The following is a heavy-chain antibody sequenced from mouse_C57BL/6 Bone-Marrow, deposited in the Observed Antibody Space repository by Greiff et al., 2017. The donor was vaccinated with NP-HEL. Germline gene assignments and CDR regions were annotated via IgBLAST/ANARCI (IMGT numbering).Heavy chain of an antibody. CDR3: TRGAYYGSSYGYYFDY. Sequence: VHVKQSGTVLARPGASVKMSCKTSGYTFTSYWMHWVKQRPGQGLEWIGAIYPGNSDTSYNQKFKGKAKLTAVTSASTAYMELSSLTNEDSAVYYCTRGAYYGSSYGYYFDYWGQGTTLTVSS. D-gene: IGHD1-1*01. J-gene: IGHJ2*01. V-gene: IGHV1-5*01. CDR2: IYPGNSDT. CDR1: GYTFTSYW.